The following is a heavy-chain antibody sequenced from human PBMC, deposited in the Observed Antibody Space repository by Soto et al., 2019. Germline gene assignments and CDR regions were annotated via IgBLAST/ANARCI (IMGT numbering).Heavy chain of an antibody. D-gene: IGHD2-2*01. CDR2: ISRGGSTI. V-gene: IGHV3-11*01. J-gene: IGHJ6*03. Sequence: QVQLVESGGGWVKPGGSLRLSCAASGFTFSDYYISWIRQAPGKGLEWISYISRGGSTIYADSVKGRFTISRDNTKNSLYLQMNRLRADDTAVYFCAREKGYCISPTCEPSYYYYMDVWGKGTTVTVSS. CDR3: AREKGYCISPTCEPSYYYYMDV. CDR1: GFTFSDYY.